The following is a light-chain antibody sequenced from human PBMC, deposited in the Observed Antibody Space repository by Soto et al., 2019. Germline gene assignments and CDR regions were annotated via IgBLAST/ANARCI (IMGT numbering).Light chain of an antibody. CDR2: IAS. J-gene: IGKJ5*01. V-gene: IGKV3-11*01. Sequence: EVMMTQSPATLSVSPGERATLXXXASQYINSNLAWYQQKPGQAPRLLMYIASTRASGTPARFSGSGSGTDFTLTISNLEPEDFAVYYCQQRSNWPANFGQGTRLENK. CDR3: QQRSNWPAN. CDR1: QYINSN.